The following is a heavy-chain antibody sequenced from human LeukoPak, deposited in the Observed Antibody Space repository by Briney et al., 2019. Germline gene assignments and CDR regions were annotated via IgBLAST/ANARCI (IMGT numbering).Heavy chain of an antibody. CDR2: INHSGST. D-gene: IGHD2-15*01. V-gene: IGHV4-34*01. J-gene: IGHJ4*02. CDR3: ARAYTPLYCSGGSCSAYYFDY. Sequence: PSETLSLTCAVYGGSFSGYYWSWIHQPPVKGLEWIGEINHSGSTNYNPSLKSRVTISVDTSKNQFSLKLTSVTAADTAVYYCARAYTPLYCSGGSCSAYYFDYWGQGTLVTVSS. CDR1: GGSFSGYY.